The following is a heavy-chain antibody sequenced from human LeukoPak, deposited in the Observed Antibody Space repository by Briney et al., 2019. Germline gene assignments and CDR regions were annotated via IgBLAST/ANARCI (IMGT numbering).Heavy chain of an antibody. Sequence: HTGGSLRLSCAASGFTFSSYSMNWVRQAPGKGLEWVSYISSSSSTIYYADSVKGRFTISRDNAKNSLYLQMNSLRAEDTAVYYCARDLTTGTTDPYNWFDPWGQGTLVTVSS. D-gene: IGHD1-1*01. CDR2: ISSSSSTI. J-gene: IGHJ5*02. CDR1: GFTFSSYS. V-gene: IGHV3-48*04. CDR3: ARDLTTGTTDPYNWFDP.